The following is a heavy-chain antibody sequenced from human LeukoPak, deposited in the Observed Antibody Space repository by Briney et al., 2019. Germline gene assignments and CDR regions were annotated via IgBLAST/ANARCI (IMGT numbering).Heavy chain of an antibody. CDR2: IYYSGST. D-gene: IGHD4-23*01. Sequence: SETLSLTCTVSGGSISSYYWSWIRQPPGKGLEWIGYIYYSGSTNYNPSPKSRVTISVDTSKNQFSLKLSSVTAADTAVYYCAITVYGGNRAEYFQHWGQGTLVTVSS. CDR3: AITVYGGNRAEYFQH. J-gene: IGHJ1*01. CDR1: GGSISSYY. V-gene: IGHV4-59*01.